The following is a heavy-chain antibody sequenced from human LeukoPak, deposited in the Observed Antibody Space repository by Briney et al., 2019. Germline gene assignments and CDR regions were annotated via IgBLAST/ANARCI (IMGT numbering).Heavy chain of an antibody. J-gene: IGHJ4*02. Sequence: PSETLSLTCTVSGGSISTDNCYWGWIRQPPGKGLEWIGSIYYNGNTYYNPSLKSRVTISVDTSKNQFSLKVNSVTAADTAVYYCARHRSGYLPGFDYWGQGTLVTVSS. CDR1: GGSISTDNCY. CDR2: IYYNGNT. V-gene: IGHV4-39*07. CDR3: ARHRSGYLPGFDY. D-gene: IGHD5-12*01.